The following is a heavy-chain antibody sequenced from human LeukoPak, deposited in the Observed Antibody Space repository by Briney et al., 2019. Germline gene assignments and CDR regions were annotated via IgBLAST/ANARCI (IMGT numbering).Heavy chain of an antibody. CDR2: IYYSGST. V-gene: IGHV4-39*07. Sequence: SETLSLTCTVSGGSISSSSYYWGWIRQPPGKGLEWIGSIYYSGSTYYNPSLKSRVTISVDTSKNQLSLKLSSVTAADTAVYYCASRHVVVTASYFQHWGQGTLVTVSS. CDR3: ASRHVVVTASYFQH. D-gene: IGHD2-21*02. CDR1: GGSISSSSYY. J-gene: IGHJ1*01.